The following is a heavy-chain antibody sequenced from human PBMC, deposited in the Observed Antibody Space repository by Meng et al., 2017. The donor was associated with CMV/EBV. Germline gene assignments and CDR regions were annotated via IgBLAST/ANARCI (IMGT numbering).Heavy chain of an antibody. J-gene: IGHJ2*01. CDR1: GFTFSSYA. CDR3: ARDSSRRNDFWSGSGQGYFDL. CDR2: ISYDGSNK. Sequence: GESLKISCAASGFTFSSYAMHWVRQAPGKGPEWVAVISYDGSNKYYADSVKGRFTISRDNSKNTLYLQMNSLRAEDTAVYYCARDSSRRNDFWSGSGQGYFDLWGRGTLVTVSS. V-gene: IGHV3-30*04. D-gene: IGHD3-3*01.